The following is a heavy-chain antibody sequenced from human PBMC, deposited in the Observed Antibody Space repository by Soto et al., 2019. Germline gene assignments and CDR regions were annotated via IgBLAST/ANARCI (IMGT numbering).Heavy chain of an antibody. CDR2: VYWDEDK. Sequence: QITLKESGPTLVKPTQTLTLTCTFSGFSLSTSEVGVGWIRQPPGKALEWLALVYWDEDKRYSPSLKSRLTIPKNTPKTQGVLTMTTMDPVDTATYYCAHASGGGNSAYFAYWGQEPWSPSPQ. D-gene: IGHD2-21*02. CDR3: AHASGGGNSAYFAY. J-gene: IGHJ4*01. V-gene: IGHV2-5*02. CDR1: GFSLSTSEVG.